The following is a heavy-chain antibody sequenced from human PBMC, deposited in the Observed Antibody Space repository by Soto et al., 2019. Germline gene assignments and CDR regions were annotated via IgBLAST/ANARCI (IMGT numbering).Heavy chain of an antibody. J-gene: IGHJ6*02. CDR3: ARVHSGWSSGHGLDV. Sequence: SETLSLTCTVSGASVSSYFWSWVRQPPGKGLEWIGYIYNSGRTNYNPSLKSRVTISLGTSDNDFSLRLTSLTAADTAVYYCARVHSGWSSGHGLDVWGQGTTVTVSS. CDR1: GASVSSYF. D-gene: IGHD6-19*01. CDR2: IYNSGRT. V-gene: IGHV4-59*02.